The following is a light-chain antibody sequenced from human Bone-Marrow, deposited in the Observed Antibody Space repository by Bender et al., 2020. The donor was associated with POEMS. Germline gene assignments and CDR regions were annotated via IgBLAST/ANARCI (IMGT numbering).Light chain of an antibody. CDR3: HVWDSGSDQWV. CDR2: QNS. J-gene: IGLJ3*02. CDR1: GLPRHF. Sequence: SFELTQSPSVSVSPGQTARITCSGDGLPRHFVPWYQQKPGQAPVLAIYQNSERPSWVRERVCGSNSGNTATLTVTRAEAGDEADYYCHVWDSGSDQWVFGGGTKLTVL. V-gene: IGLV3-21*01.